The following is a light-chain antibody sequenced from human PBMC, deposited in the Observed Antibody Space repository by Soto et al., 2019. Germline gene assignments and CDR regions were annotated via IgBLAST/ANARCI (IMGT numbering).Light chain of an antibody. CDR3: QQYNGYPHT. V-gene: IGKV1-5*03. CDR2: KAS. CDR1: QSISTW. Sequence: DIQMTQSPSTLSASVGDRVTITCRASQSISTWLAWYQQKTGKAPKLLIYKASSLRNGVPSRFSVSGSGTEFTLALYSRQPDDVASYYCQQYNGYPHTFGQGTKLELK. J-gene: IGKJ2*01.